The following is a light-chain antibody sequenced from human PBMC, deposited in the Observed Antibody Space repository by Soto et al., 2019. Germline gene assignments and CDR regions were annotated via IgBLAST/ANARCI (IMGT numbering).Light chain of an antibody. Sequence: DLQMTQSPSSVSASVGDRVTITFRASHGISSWVAWYQKKPGKAPKLLIYAASSLQSGVPSRFSGIGSGTDCTHTISSLQPEDFATYYGQQANSFPLTFGGGTKVEIK. CDR1: HGISSW. J-gene: IGKJ4*01. CDR2: AAS. V-gene: IGKV1-12*01. CDR3: QQANSFPLT.